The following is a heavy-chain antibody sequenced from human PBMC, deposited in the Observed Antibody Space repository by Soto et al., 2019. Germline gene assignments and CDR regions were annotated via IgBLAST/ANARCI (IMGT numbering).Heavy chain of an antibody. CDR2: VNQDGSDK. CDR1: GFTFSGSW. J-gene: IGHJ4*02. Sequence: VQLVESGGGLVQPGGSLRLTCAVSGFTFSGSWMSWVRQAPGKGLEWVANVNQDGSDKNYVDSVKGRFTISRDNAKNGLYLQMNSLGGEDAAVYYCVRGGGNFDYWGQGSLVTVSS. D-gene: IGHD3-16*01. V-gene: IGHV3-7*04. CDR3: VRGGGNFDY.